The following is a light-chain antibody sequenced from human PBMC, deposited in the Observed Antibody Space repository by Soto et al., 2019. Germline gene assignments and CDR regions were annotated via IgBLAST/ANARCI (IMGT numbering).Light chain of an antibody. CDR1: NSNVGNNY. Sequence: QSVLTQPPSVSAAPGQKVTISCSGSNSNVGNNYVSWYQQFPGTAPTVVIYDNNKRPSGIPDRFSGSKSGTSATLGITGLQTGDEADYYCGSWDSSLSAVVFGGGTKVTVL. J-gene: IGLJ3*02. CDR3: GSWDSSLSAVV. CDR2: DNN. V-gene: IGLV1-51*01.